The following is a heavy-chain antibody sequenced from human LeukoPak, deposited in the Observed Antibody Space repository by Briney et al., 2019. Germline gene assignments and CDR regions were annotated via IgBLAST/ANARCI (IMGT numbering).Heavy chain of an antibody. V-gene: IGHV4-34*01. CDR3: ARRHYGSGNIDS. Sequence: ASETLSLTCAVYGGSFSGYYWSWIRQPPGKGLEWIGEINHSGSTNYNPSLKSRVTISVDTSKNQFSLNLSSVTAADTALYYCARRHYGSGNIDSWGQGTLVTVSS. CDR2: INHSGST. CDR1: GGSFSGYY. J-gene: IGHJ4*02. D-gene: IGHD3-10*01.